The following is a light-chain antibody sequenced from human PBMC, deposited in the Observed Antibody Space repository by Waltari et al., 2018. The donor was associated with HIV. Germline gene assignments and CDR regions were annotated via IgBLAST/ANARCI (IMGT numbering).Light chain of an antibody. Sequence: QSALTQPASVSGSPGKSITISCTGPSSNIGANNYVSCYQQHPSKAPKLIIYDVTKRPSGVSNRFSGSKSGNTASLTISGLQAEDEADYHCCSYAGSESSEVFGGGTKLTVL. CDR3: CSYAGSESSEV. V-gene: IGLV2-23*02. J-gene: IGLJ2*01. CDR2: DVT. CDR1: SSNIGANNY.